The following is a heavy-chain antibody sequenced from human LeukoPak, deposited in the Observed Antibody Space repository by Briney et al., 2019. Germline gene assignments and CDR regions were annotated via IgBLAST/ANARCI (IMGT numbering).Heavy chain of an antibody. Sequence: SETLSLTCTVSGGTISSRSHYWGWIRQPPGKGLEWIASIYYSGNSYYNPSLKSRVTISVDTSKNLLSLKLSSVTAADTAVYYCAGDPRITIFGVVITTYYYFDYWGQGILVTVSS. CDR3: AGDPRITIFGVVITTYYYFDY. J-gene: IGHJ4*02. CDR1: GGTISSRSHY. CDR2: IYYSGNS. V-gene: IGHV4-39*07. D-gene: IGHD3-3*01.